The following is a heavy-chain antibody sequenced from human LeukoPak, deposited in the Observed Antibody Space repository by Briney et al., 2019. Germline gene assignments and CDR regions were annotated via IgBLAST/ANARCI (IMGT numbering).Heavy chain of an antibody. D-gene: IGHD3-22*01. CDR2: ISWNSGSI. CDR1: GFTFSAYN. V-gene: IGHV3-9*01. Sequence: SGGSLRLSCAASGFTFSAYNMNWVRQAPGKGLEWVSGISWNSGSIGYADSVKGRFTISRDNAKNFLYLQMNSLRAEDTALYYCAKALYYYDNSGGFDYWGQGTLVTVSS. CDR3: AKALYYYDNSGGFDY. J-gene: IGHJ4*02.